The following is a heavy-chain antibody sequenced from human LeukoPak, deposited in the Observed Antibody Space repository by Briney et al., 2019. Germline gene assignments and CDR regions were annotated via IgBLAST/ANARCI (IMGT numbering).Heavy chain of an antibody. V-gene: IGHV3-7*01. D-gene: IGHD3-22*01. CDR1: GFTFSNYW. CDR2: IKYDGTEK. Sequence: GGSLRLSCATSGFTFSNYWMNWVRQAPGKGLEWVASIKYDGTEKYYVDSVKGRFTISRDNAKNSLSLQMSSLRAEDTAVYYCARVMTSGYYTFDYWGQGTLVTVSS. J-gene: IGHJ4*02. CDR3: ARVMTSGYYTFDY.